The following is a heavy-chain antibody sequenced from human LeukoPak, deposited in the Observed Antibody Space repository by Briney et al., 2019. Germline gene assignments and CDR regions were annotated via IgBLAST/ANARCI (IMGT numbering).Heavy chain of an antibody. CDR1: GFTFSSYA. CDR3: AKKRGPSGGTYFDY. CDR2: ISGSGGST. D-gene: IGHD6-25*01. J-gene: IGHJ4*02. Sequence: PGGSLILSCAASGFTFSSYARSWVRQAPGKGLEWVSAISGSGGSTYYADSVKGRFTISRDNSKNTLYLQMNSLRAEDTAVYYCAKKRGPSGGTYFDYWGQGTLVTVSS. V-gene: IGHV3-23*01.